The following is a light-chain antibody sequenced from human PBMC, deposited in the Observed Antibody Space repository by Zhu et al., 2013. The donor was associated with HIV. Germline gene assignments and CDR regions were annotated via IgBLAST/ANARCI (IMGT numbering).Light chain of an antibody. CDR2: GTS. CDR3: QQGNSFPMT. Sequence: IQLTQSPSSLSASVGDRVTITCRASQRISSWLAWYQQKPGKAPSLLISGTSSLQSGVPSRFSGSVSGTDFTLTISSLQPEDFATYYCQQGNSFPMTFGQGTRLEIK. CDR1: QRISSW. J-gene: IGKJ5*01. V-gene: IGKV1-12*01.